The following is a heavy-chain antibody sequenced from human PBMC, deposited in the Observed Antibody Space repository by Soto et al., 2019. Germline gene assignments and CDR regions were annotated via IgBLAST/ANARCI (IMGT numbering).Heavy chain of an antibody. CDR3: ARDDVLCDGGLCYGVPLDV. Sequence: EVQLVESGGGLVQPGGSLRLSCAASGFTVSSKYMSWVRQAPGKGLEWVSLIQSGGPTYYADSVKGRFTISRDTSENSVHLQRDSLGAEDTAVYYCARDDVLCDGGLCYGVPLDVLVEGTTVTVSS. J-gene: IGHJ6*04. CDR1: GFTVSSKY. V-gene: IGHV3-66*01. CDR2: IQSGGPT. D-gene: IGHD2-15*01.